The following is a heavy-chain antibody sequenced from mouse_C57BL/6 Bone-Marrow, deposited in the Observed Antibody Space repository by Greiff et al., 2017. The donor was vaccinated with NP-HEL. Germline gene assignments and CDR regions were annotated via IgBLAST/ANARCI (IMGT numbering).Heavy chain of an antibody. Sequence: VQLQQSGAELVRPGSSVKLSCKASGYTFTSYWMHWVKQRPIQGLEWIGNIDPSDSETHYNQKFKDKATLTVDKSSSTAYMQLSSLTSEDSAVYYCARRSKGDWYFDVWGTGTTVTVSS. V-gene: IGHV1-52*01. D-gene: IGHD2-5*01. CDR2: IDPSDSET. CDR3: ARRSKGDWYFDV. CDR1: GYTFTSYW. J-gene: IGHJ1*03.